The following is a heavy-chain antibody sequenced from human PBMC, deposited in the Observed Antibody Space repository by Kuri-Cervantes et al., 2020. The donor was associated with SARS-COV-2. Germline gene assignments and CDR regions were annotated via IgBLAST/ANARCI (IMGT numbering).Heavy chain of an antibody. V-gene: IGHV5-51*01. CDR2: IYPGDSDT. J-gene: IGHJ3*02. Sequence: GESLKISCKGSGYSFTSYWIGWVRQMPGKGLEWMGIIYPGDSDTRYSPSFQGQVTISADKSISTAYLQWSSLKASDTAMYYCAMSLYLHGSGYYYDAFDIWGQGTMVTVS. CDR1: GYSFTSYW. CDR3: AMSLYLHGSGYYYDAFDI. D-gene: IGHD3-22*01.